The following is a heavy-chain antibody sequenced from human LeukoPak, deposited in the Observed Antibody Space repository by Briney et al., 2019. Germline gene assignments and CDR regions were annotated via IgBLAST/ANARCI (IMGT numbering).Heavy chain of an antibody. CDR1: GFTFSSDS. V-gene: IGHV3-23*01. CDR2: ISGSSSIK. CDR3: AKDQQDYYDSSPNGLFDY. J-gene: IGHJ4*02. D-gene: IGHD3-22*01. Sequence: PGGSLRLSCAVSGFTFSSDSMNWVRQAPGKGLEWVSYISGSSSIKYYADSVKGRFTISRDNSKNTLYLQMNSLRAEDTAVYYCAKDQQDYYDSSPNGLFDYWGQGTLVTVSS.